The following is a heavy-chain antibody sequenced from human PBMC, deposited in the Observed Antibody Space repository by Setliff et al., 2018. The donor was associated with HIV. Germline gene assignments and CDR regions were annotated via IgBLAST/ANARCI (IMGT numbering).Heavy chain of an antibody. V-gene: IGHV4-61*09. CDR2: IYISRST. CDR1: GGSVNSQSDY. D-gene: IGHD1-26*01. J-gene: IGHJ3*01. CDR3: ARVLDGNHYDAFNL. Sequence: SETLSLTCTVSGGSVNSQSDYWTWIRQPAGKGLEWLGHIYISRSTNYNSSLKSRVTISLDKSKNQFSLRLNSVTAADTAVYYCARVLDGNHYDAFNLWGQGTTVTVSS.